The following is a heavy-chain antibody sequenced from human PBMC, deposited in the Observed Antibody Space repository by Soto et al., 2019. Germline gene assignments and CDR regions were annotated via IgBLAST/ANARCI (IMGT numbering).Heavy chain of an antibody. CDR2: ISYDGSNK. CDR1: GFTFSSYA. J-gene: IGHJ4*02. Sequence: PGGSLRLSCAASGFTFSSYAMHWVRQAPGRGLEWVAVISYDGSNKYYADSVKGRFTISRDNSKNTLYLQMNSLRAEDTAVYYCARALLWFGEAFDYWGQGTLVTVSS. V-gene: IGHV3-30-3*01. CDR3: ARALLWFGEAFDY. D-gene: IGHD3-10*01.